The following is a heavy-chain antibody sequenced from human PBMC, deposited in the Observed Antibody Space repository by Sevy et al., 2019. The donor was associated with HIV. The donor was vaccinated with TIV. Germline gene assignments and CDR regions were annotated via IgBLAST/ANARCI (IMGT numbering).Heavy chain of an antibody. V-gene: IGHV3-33*01. Sequence: GGSLRLSCAASGFTFSRNGMHWVRQAPGKGLEWVAVIWYDGSTKYYADSVKGRFTISRDNAKKSLYLQMNSLRVEDTAVYYCARVVGYVSGNYYKYYYDLDVWGQGTAVTVSS. CDR1: GFTFSRNG. J-gene: IGHJ6*02. CDR2: IWYDGSTK. CDR3: ARVVGYVSGNYYKYYYDLDV. D-gene: IGHD3-10*01.